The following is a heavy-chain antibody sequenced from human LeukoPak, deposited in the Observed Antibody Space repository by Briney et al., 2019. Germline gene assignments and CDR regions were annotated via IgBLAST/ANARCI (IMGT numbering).Heavy chain of an antibody. CDR2: IYYSGST. Sequence: SETLSLTCTVSGGSISSYYWSWIRQPPGKGLEWIGYIYYSGSTNYNPSLKSRVTISVDTSKNQFSLKLSSVTAADTAVYYCARDSSVMAFPYYYYYMDVWGKGTTVTVSS. D-gene: IGHD2-8*01. V-gene: IGHV4-59*01. CDR3: ARDSSVMAFPYYYYYMDV. J-gene: IGHJ6*03. CDR1: GGSISSYY.